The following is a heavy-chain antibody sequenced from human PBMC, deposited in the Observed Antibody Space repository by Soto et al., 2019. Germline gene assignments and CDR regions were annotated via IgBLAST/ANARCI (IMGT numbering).Heavy chain of an antibody. V-gene: IGHV4-59*01. Sequence: QVQLQESGPGLVKPSETLSLTCTVSGGSISSYYWSWIRQPPGKGLEWIGYIYYSGSTNYNPSLKSRVTISVDTSKDQFSLKLSSVTAADTAVYYCARARFLYSYGYWGHAFDIWGQGTMVTVSS. D-gene: IGHD5-18*01. CDR2: IYYSGST. CDR3: ARARFLYSYGYWGHAFDI. J-gene: IGHJ3*02. CDR1: GGSISSYY.